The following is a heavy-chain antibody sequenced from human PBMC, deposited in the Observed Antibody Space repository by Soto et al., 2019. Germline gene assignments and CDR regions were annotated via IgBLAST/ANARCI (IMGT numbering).Heavy chain of an antibody. CDR3: AREGGSYYFDY. Sequence: GESLKISCAASGFTFSSYAMHWVRQAPGKGLEYVSTISTNGGSTYNANSVKGRFTISRDNSKNTLYLQMGSLRAEDMAVYYCAREGGSYYFDYWGQGTLVTVSS. CDR1: GFTFSSYA. J-gene: IGHJ4*02. D-gene: IGHD1-26*01. CDR2: ISTNGGST. V-gene: IGHV3-64*01.